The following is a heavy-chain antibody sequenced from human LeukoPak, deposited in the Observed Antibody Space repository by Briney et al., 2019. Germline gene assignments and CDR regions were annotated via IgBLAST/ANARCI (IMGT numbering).Heavy chain of an antibody. CDR2: INHSRST. D-gene: IGHD4-17*01. CDR1: GGSFSGYY. Sequence: SETLSLTCAVYGGSFSGYYWSWIRQPPAKGLEWIGEINHSRSTNYNPSLKSRVTISVDTSKNQFSLKLSSVTAADTAVYYCARTHTVTTSCHDYWGQGTLVTVSS. V-gene: IGHV4-34*01. J-gene: IGHJ4*02. CDR3: ARTHTVTTSCHDY.